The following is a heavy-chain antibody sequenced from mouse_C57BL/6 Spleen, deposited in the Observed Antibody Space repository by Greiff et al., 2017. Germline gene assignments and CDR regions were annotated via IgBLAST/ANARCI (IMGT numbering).Heavy chain of an antibody. V-gene: IGHV1-81*01. D-gene: IGHD3-2*02. CDR2: IYPRSGNT. CDR3: ARHSSGYFDY. J-gene: IGHJ2*01. Sequence: QVQLKQSGAELARPGASVKLSCKASGYTFTSYGISWVKQRTGQGLEWIGEIYPRSGNTYYNEKFKGKATLTADKASSTAYMELRSLTSEDSAVYFCARHSSGYFDYWGQGTTLTVSS. CDR1: GYTFTSYG.